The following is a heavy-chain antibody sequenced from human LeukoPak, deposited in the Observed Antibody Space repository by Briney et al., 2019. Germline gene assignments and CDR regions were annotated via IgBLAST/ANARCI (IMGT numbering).Heavy chain of an antibody. D-gene: IGHD3-22*01. CDR2: LRTSGTT. Sequence: SETLSLTCTVSGGSISSSHWSWIRQPAGKGLEWIGRLRTSGTTNYNPSLKSRVTMSVDTSKNQFSLKLSSVTAADTAVYYCARVGYYDSSGNNWFDPWGQGTLVTVSS. J-gene: IGHJ5*02. V-gene: IGHV4-4*07. CDR1: GGSISSSH. CDR3: ARVGYYDSSGNNWFDP.